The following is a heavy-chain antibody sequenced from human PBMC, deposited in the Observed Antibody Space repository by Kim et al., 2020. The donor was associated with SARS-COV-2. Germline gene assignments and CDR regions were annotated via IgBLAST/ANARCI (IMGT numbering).Heavy chain of an antibody. CDR2: IDPSDSYT. Sequence: GESLKISCKGSGYSFTSYWISWVRQMPGKGLEWMGRIDPSDSYTNYSPSFQGHVTISADKSISTAYLQWSSLKASDTAMYYCARLPYGVSSAYLEPYYFDYWGQGTLVTVSS. J-gene: IGHJ4*02. CDR3: ARLPYGVSSAYLEPYYFDY. V-gene: IGHV5-10-1*01. D-gene: IGHD4-17*01. CDR1: GYSFTSYW.